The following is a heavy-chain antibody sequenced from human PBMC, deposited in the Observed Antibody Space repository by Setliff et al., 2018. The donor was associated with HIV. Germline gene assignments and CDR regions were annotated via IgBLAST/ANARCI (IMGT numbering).Heavy chain of an antibody. J-gene: IGHJ6*03. CDR1: GFTFNSYA. CDR2: ISGSGGST. Sequence: GGSLRLSCAASGFTFNSYAMSWVRQAPGKGLEWVSAISGSGGSTYYADSVKGRFTISRDNSKNTLDLQMNSLRAEDTAVYYCAKNARDYYYYYMDVWGKGTTVTVSS. CDR3: AKNARDYYYYYMDV. V-gene: IGHV3-23*01.